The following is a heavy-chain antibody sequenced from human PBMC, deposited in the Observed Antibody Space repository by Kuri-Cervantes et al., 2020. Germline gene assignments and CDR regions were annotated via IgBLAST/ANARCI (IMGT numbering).Heavy chain of an antibody. J-gene: IGHJ4*02. Sequence: GSLRLSCAVYGGSFSGYYWSWIRQPPGKGLEWIGYIYYSGSTNYNPSLKSRVTISVDTSKNQFSLNLSSVTAADTAVYYCATAYGSGSYYIYFDHWGQGTLVTAPQ. CDR1: GGSFSGYY. V-gene: IGHV4-59*08. CDR2: IYYSGST. CDR3: ATAYGSGSYYIYFDH. D-gene: IGHD3-10*01.